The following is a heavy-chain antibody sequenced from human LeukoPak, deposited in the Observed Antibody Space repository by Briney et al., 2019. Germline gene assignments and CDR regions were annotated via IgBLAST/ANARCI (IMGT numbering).Heavy chain of an antibody. J-gene: IGHJ6*02. V-gene: IGHV3-7*01. Sequence: GGSLRLSCAASEFPFWNYWMTWVRRAPGRGLEWVANVNQGGSYKYYVDSVRGRFTISRDNAKNEVYLQMHSLRVEDSAVYYCARGEPHCSTSTCSRRRMDVWGQGTTVTVSS. CDR2: VNQGGSYK. D-gene: IGHD2-2*01. CDR1: EFPFWNYW. CDR3: ARGEPHCSTSTCSRRRMDV.